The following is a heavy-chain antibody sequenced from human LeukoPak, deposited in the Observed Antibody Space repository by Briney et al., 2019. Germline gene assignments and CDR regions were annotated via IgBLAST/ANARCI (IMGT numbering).Heavy chain of an antibody. CDR3: PADDGIRYFDWFYRGDPYYFDY. J-gene: IGHJ4*02. D-gene: IGHD3-9*01. Sequence: ASVKVSCKSSGYTFTSYDINWPRQATGQGLDWMGWMNPNRGNPGYGQKFQGRVTITRNTSIRTAYMELSSLRSEDTAVYFFPADDGIRYFDWFYRGDPYYFDYWGQGTLVTVSS. V-gene: IGHV1-8*03. CDR1: GYTFTSYD. CDR2: MNPNRGNP.